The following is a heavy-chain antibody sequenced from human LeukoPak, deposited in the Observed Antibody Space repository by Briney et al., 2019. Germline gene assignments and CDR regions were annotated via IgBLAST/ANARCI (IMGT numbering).Heavy chain of an antibody. CDR1: GFTFSVHD. D-gene: IGHD3-10*01. Sequence: GGSLRLSCAASGFTFSVHDMHWLRQTTGKGLEWVSAIGTAGDTYYPGSVKGRFTISREDAKNSLYLEMNSLRAEDTAVYYCARDSQYYGSGGDFDYWGQGTLVTVSS. V-gene: IGHV3-13*01. J-gene: IGHJ4*02. CDR3: ARDSQYYGSGGDFDY. CDR2: IGTAGDT.